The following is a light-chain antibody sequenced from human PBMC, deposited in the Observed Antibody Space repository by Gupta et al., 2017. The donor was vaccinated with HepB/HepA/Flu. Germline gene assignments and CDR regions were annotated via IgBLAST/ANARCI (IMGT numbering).Light chain of an antibody. CDR3: QSADSRGSYYV. CDR2: RDS. CDR1: ALPKQY. Sequence: FALTQPTSVSVSPGQTARITCSGDALPKQYASWYQQKPGQAPVMVICRDSERPSGIPERFSGSSSGTTVTLTINGVQAEDEADYYCQSADSRGSYYVFGTGTKVTVL. J-gene: IGLJ1*01. V-gene: IGLV3-25*03.